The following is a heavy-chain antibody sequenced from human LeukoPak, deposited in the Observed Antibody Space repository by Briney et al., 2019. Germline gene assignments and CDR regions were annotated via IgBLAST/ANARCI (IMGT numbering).Heavy chain of an antibody. V-gene: IGHV3-33*01. CDR3: ARGYSYGYISYFDY. D-gene: IGHD5-18*01. CDR1: GFTFSSYG. CDR2: IWYDGSNK. Sequence: GGSLRLSCAASGFTFSSYGMHWVRQAPGKGLVWVAVIWYDGSNKYYADSVKGRFTISRDNSKNTLYLQMNSLRAEDTAVYYCARGYSYGYISYFDYWGQGTLVTVSS. J-gene: IGHJ4*02.